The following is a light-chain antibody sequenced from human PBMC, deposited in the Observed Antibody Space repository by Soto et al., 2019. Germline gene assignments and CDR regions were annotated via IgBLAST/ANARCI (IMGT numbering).Light chain of an antibody. CDR3: QHSYSTPWT. CDR1: QSISSY. CDR2: AAS. Sequence: DIQMTQSPSSLSASVGDRVTITCRASQSISSYLNWYQQKPGKAPKLLIYAASSLQSGVPSRFSGSGSGTDFTLTISSLQTEDFATYYCQHSYSTPWTFSHGTKVEIK. V-gene: IGKV1-39*01. J-gene: IGKJ1*01.